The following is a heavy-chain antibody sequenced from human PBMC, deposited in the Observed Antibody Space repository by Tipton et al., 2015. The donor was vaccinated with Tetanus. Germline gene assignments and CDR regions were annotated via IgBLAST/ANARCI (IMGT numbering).Heavy chain of an antibody. CDR1: GGSISSYF. V-gene: IGHV4-59*01. CDR2: IYSSGST. J-gene: IGHJ2*01. Sequence: TLSLTCSVSGGSISSYFWSWIRQSPGQGLEWIGLIYSSGSTSYNPSLKSRVTISVDTSKNQLSLKLTSVTAADAAVYYCASMTPVDWYFDLWGRGTLVTVSS. D-gene: IGHD4-23*01. CDR3: ASMTPVDWYFDL.